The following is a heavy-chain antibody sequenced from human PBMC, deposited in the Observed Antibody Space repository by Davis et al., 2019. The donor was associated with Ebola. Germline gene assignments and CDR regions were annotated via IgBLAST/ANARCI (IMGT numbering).Heavy chain of an antibody. D-gene: IGHD6-13*01. CDR3: ARLASGSWYSRSNWFDP. Sequence: PGGSLRLSCAASGFTFSSYGMHWVRQAPGKGLEWVAVIWYDGSNKYYADSVKGRFTISRDNSKNTLYLQMNSLRAEDTAVYYCARLASGSWYSRSNWFDPWGQGTLVTVSS. CDR1: GFTFSSYG. V-gene: IGHV3-33*01. J-gene: IGHJ5*02. CDR2: IWYDGSNK.